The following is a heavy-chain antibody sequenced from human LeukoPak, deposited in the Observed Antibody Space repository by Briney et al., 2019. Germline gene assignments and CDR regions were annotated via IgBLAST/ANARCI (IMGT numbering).Heavy chain of an antibody. CDR2: IYSGDTT. CDR1: GFTVSNSY. D-gene: IGHD6-19*01. V-gene: IGHV3-53*01. Sequence: PGGSLRLSCAASGFTVSNSYMNWVRQAPGKGLEWVSVIYSGDTTYYSDSVKGRFTISRDNSKNTLFLQMNSLRAEDTAVYYCARVQYIGTGWFLDYWGQGTLVTVSS. J-gene: IGHJ4*02. CDR3: ARVQYIGTGWFLDY.